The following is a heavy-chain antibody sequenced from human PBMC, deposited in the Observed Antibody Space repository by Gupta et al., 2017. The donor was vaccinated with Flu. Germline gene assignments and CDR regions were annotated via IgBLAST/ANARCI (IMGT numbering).Heavy chain of an antibody. CDR1: G. Sequence: GMQWVRQAPGKGLEWVAVIGYDGSNKYYADSVKGRFTISRDNSKNTLYLQMNSLRAEDTAVYYCAREPSIAARPSHYGMDVWGQGTTVTVSS. CDR3: AREPSIAARPSHYGMDV. CDR2: IGYDGSNK. V-gene: IGHV3-33*01. J-gene: IGHJ6*02. D-gene: IGHD6-6*01.